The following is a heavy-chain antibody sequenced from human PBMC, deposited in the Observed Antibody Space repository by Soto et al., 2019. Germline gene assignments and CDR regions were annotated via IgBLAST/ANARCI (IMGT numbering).Heavy chain of an antibody. J-gene: IGHJ6*02. Sequence: SETMSLTCAVSGGSIISSNWWSWVSKPPGKGLEWIGEIYHSGSTNYNPSLKSRVTISVDKSKNQFSLKLSSVTAADTAVYYCSRTPSYYDFWSGYPITGMYYGMDVWGQGTTVTVS. D-gene: IGHD3-3*01. CDR3: SRTPSYYDFWSGYPITGMYYGMDV. CDR1: GGSIISSNW. CDR2: IYHSGST. V-gene: IGHV4-4*02.